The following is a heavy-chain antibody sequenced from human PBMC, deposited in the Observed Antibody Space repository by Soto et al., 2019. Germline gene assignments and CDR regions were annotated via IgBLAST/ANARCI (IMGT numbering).Heavy chain of an antibody. V-gene: IGHV2-5*02. CDR2: IYWDDDK. D-gene: IGHD3-16*02. J-gene: IGHJ3*01. CDR1: GFSLTTRGVG. Sequence: SGPTLVNPTETLTLTCTFSGFSLTTRGVGVGWIRQPPGKALEWLAVIYWDDDKRYSPSLKTRLVLTQDTPKNQLVLTMTNMDSVDTATYFCAHIVITYGGVVADDTFDVWGQGTMVTVSS. CDR3: AHIVITYGGVVADDTFDV.